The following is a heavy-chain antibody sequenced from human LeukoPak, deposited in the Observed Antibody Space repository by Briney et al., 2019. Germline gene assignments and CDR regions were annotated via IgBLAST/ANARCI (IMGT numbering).Heavy chain of an antibody. CDR3: VHPTGEGWFYFPY. J-gene: IGHJ4*02. V-gene: IGHV3-23*01. Sequence: GSLRLSCAASGFTVTNFAIAWVLQAPGKGQEWGAAIGGDADGTTYPDRVRGRFFLSRDSSENTLYLQMNVLTVEDTAVYHCVHPTGEGWFYFPYWGQGTPVTVSS. D-gene: IGHD7-27*01. CDR2: IGGDADGT. CDR1: GFTVTNFA.